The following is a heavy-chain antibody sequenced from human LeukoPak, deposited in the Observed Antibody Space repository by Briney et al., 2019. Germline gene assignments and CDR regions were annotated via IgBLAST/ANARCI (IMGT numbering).Heavy chain of an antibody. CDR2: IYTSGST. Sequence: KASQTLSLTCTVSGGSISSGSYYWSWIRQPAGKGLEWIGRIYTSGSTNYNPSLKSRVTISVDTSKNQFSLKLSSVTAADTAVYYCARGRRIAAAATGYYYGMDVWGQGTTVTVSS. V-gene: IGHV4-61*02. CDR1: GGSISSGSYY. J-gene: IGHJ6*02. D-gene: IGHD6-13*01. CDR3: ARGRRIAAAATGYYYGMDV.